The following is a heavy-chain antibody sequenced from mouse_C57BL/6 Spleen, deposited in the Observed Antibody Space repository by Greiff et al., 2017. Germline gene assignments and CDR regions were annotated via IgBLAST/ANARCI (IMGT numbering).Heavy chain of an antibody. J-gene: IGHJ2*01. CDR3: ARENYYGSSFDC. D-gene: IGHD1-1*01. V-gene: IGHV1-82*01. CDR2: IYPGDGDT. Sequence: VQLQQSGPELVKPGASVKISCKASGYAFSSSWMNWVKQRPGKGLEWIGRIYPGDGDTNYNGKFKGKATLTADKSSSTAYMQLSSLTSEDSAVYFCARENYYGSSFDCWGQGTTLTVSS. CDR1: GYAFSSSW.